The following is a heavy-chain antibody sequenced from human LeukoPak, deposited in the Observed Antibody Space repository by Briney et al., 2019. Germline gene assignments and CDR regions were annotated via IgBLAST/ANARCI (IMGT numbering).Heavy chain of an antibody. Sequence: GGSLRLSCAASGFTFSSSAMSWVRQAPGKGLEWVSGINWNGGSTGYADSVKGRFTISRDNAKNSLYLQMNSLRAEDTALYYCARVKYCSSTSCYRAFDIWGQGTMVTVSS. J-gene: IGHJ3*02. CDR3: ARVKYCSSTSCYRAFDI. V-gene: IGHV3-20*04. CDR1: GFTFSSSA. CDR2: INWNGGST. D-gene: IGHD2-2*01.